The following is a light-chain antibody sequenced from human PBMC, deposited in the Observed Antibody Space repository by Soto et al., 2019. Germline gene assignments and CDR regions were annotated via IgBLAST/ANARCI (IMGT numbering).Light chain of an antibody. J-gene: IGKJ1*01. CDR2: GAS. V-gene: IGKV3-20*01. CDR1: QSVRNNN. Sequence: EIVLTQSPGTLSLSPGERATLSCRASQSVRNNNLNWYQQKAGQAPRLLIYGASNRATGIPDRFSGSGSGTDFTLTISRLEPEDFAVYYCQQYGSSGTFGQGTKV. CDR3: QQYGSSGT.